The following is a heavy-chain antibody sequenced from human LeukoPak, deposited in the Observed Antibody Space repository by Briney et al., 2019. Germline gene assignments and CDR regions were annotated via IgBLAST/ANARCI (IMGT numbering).Heavy chain of an antibody. Sequence: PSETLSLTCAVYGESFSGFYWSWIRRPPGKGLEWIGYIYYSGSTNYNPSLKSRVTISVDTSKNQFSLKLRSVTAADTAVYYCARLGRTAGIYYFDYWGQGTLVTVSS. CDR2: IYYSGST. D-gene: IGHD6-13*01. CDR1: GESFSGFY. CDR3: ARLGRTAGIYYFDY. J-gene: IGHJ4*02. V-gene: IGHV4-59*01.